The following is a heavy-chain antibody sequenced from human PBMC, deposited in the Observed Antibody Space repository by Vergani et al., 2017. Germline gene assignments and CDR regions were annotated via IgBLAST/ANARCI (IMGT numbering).Heavy chain of an antibody. CDR3: AHSWNFGRRDWFDS. CDR1: ESTFSDYN. V-gene: IGHV1-2*02. J-gene: IGHJ5*01. CDR2: ISPKTGDT. D-gene: IGHD1-26*01. Sequence: QVQLVQSGAEVKKPGSSVKVSCQASESTFSDYNIHWVRQAPGQGLQWMGWISPKTGDTDYLQRFQDRVTMTRDASTKTVYLKMTRLTSDDTAIYYCAHSWNFGRRDWFDSWGPGTLVTVSS.